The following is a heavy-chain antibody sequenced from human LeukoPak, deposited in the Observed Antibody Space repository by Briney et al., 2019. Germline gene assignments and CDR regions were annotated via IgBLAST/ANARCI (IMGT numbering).Heavy chain of an antibody. CDR3: ARETVVTAIAVAFDI. V-gene: IGHV4-30-4*08. CDR2: IYYSGST. J-gene: IGHJ3*02. Sequence: LRLSCAASGFTFSSYAMSWDRQPPGKGLEWIGYIYYSGSTYYNPSLKSRVTISVDTSKNQFSLKLSSVTAADTAVYYCARETVVTAIAVAFDIWGQGTMVTVSS. CDR1: GFTFSSYA. D-gene: IGHD2-21*02.